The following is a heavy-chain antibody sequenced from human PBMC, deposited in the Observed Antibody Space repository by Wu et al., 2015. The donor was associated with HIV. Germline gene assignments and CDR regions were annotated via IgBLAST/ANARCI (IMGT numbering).Heavy chain of an antibody. CDR2: MNPNSGNT. J-gene: IGHJ4*02. Sequence: QVQLVQSGAEVKKPGASVKVSCKASGYTFTSYGISWVRQATGQGLEWMGWMNPNSGNTGYAQKFQGRVTMTRNTSISTAYMELSSLRSEDTAVYYXARGLRRYCSSTSCFFYPIDYWGQGTLVTVSS. CDR3: ARGLRRYCSSTSCFFYPIDY. D-gene: IGHD2-2*01. CDR1: GYTFTSYG. V-gene: IGHV1-8*02.